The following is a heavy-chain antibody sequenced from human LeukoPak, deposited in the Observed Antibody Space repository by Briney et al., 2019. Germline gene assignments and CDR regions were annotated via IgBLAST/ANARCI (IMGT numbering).Heavy chain of an antibody. CDR1: GDSISSGDYY. V-gene: IGHV4-31*03. CDR3: ARVATAMVWYYFGH. Sequence: PSETLSLTCTVSGDSISSGDYYWSWIRQHPGKGLEWIGFIYYSGSTYYNPSLKSRLTISVDTSKNQFSLKLSSVTAADTAVYYCARVATAMVWYYFGHWGQGTLVTVSS. D-gene: IGHD5-18*01. J-gene: IGHJ4*02. CDR2: IYYSGST.